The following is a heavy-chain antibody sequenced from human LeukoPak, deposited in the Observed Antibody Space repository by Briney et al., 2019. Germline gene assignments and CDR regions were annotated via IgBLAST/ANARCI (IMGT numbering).Heavy chain of an antibody. CDR3: ARGFGIYYMDV. CDR2: INHSGST. Sequence: SETPSLTCAVYGGSFSGYYWSWIRQPPGKGLEWIGEINHSGSTNYNPSLKSRVTISVDTSKNQFSLKLSSVTAEDTAVYYCARGFGIYYMDVWGKGTTVTVSS. J-gene: IGHJ6*03. CDR1: GGSFSGYY. V-gene: IGHV4-34*01. D-gene: IGHD3-16*01.